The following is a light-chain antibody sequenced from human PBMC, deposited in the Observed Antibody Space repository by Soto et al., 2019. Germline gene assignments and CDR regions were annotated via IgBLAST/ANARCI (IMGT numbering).Light chain of an antibody. CDR1: SSNIGSNT. CDR2: NNN. J-gene: IGLJ7*01. V-gene: IGLV1-44*01. CDR3: AAWDGDLTAVV. Sequence: QSVLTQPPSASETPGQRVIISCSGGSSNIGSNTVNWYQQVPGTAPKLLISNNNQRPSGVPDRFSGSKSGTSASLAISGLPSEDEADYYCAAWDGDLTAVVFGGGTQLTVL.